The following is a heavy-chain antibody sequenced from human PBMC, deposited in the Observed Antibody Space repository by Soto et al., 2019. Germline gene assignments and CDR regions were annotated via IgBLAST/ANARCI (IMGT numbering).Heavy chain of an antibody. CDR1: GYTFTSYG. CDR2: ISAYNGNT. D-gene: IGHD4-17*01. Sequence: ASVKVSCKASGYTFTSYGISWVRQAPGQGLERMGWISAYNGNTNYAQKLQGRVTMTTDTSTSTAYMELRSLRSDDTAVYYCARAVTDYGDDESLERADYYMDVWGKGTTVTVSS. V-gene: IGHV1-18*01. J-gene: IGHJ6*03. CDR3: ARAVTDYGDDESLERADYYMDV.